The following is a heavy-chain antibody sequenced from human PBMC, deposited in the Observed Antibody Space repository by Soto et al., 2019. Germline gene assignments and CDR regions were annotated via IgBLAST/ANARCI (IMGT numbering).Heavy chain of an antibody. CDR1: GYTLTELS. D-gene: IGHD6-19*01. CDR3: PTPTVAGAYYYYYGVDA. J-gene: IGHJ6*02. CDR2: FDPEDGET. Sequence: ASVKVSCEVSGYTLTELSMHWSRQAPGKGLEWMGGFDPEDGETIYAQKFQGRVTMTEDTSTDTAYMELSSLRSEDTAVYYCPTPTVAGAYYYYYGVDAWRQGTTVTVSS. V-gene: IGHV1-24*01.